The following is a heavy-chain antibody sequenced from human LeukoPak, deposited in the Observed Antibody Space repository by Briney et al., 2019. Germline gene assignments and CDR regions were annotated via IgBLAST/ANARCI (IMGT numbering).Heavy chain of an antibody. V-gene: IGHV3-21*01. CDR3: ARAQPYYYYMDV. D-gene: IGHD2-2*01. CDR1: GFTFSIYS. CDR2: ISSSRSYM. J-gene: IGHJ6*03. Sequence: PGVSLRLPCAASGFTFSIYSMNWVRHAPGKGRECVSSISSSRSYMYYADSVKRRFTISRDNAKNSLYLQMKSVSSEDTSVYYCARAQPYYYYMDVWGKGTTVTVSS.